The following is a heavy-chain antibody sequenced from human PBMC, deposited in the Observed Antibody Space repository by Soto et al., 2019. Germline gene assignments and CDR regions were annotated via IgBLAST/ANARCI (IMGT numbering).Heavy chain of an antibody. CDR1: GFTFSSYS. CDR3: ARFETVTPIGSEY. V-gene: IGHV3-21*06. D-gene: IGHD4-17*01. Sequence: GGSLRLSCTASGFTFSSYSMNWVRQAPGKGLEWVSSISGNSIHILYADSVKGRFTISRDDAKSSLYLQMTSLGADDTAVYYCARFETVTPIGSEYWGQGTLVTVSS. CDR2: ISGNSIHI. J-gene: IGHJ4*02.